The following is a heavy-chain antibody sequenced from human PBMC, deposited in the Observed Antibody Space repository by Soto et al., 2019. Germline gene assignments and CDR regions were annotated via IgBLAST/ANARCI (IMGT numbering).Heavy chain of an antibody. Sequence: PGGSLRLSCAASGITFSNYWMTWVRQAPGKGLEWVANIKQDGSEKYYMDSVKGRFTTSRDNAKNSLYLQMNSLRAEDTAVYYCAKDLLYDSAFCWGQGTLVTVSS. J-gene: IGHJ4*02. CDR2: IKQDGSEK. D-gene: IGHD3-22*01. V-gene: IGHV3-7*01. CDR3: AKDLLYDSAFC. CDR1: GITFSNYW.